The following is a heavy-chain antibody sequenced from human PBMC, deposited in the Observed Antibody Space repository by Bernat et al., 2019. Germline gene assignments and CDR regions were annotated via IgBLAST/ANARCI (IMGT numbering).Heavy chain of an antibody. D-gene: IGHD3-9*01. CDR2: INHSGST. V-gene: IGHV4-34*01. CDR1: GGSFSGYY. CDR3: ARSEGLGYDIMTGYPLLGYFDY. Sequence: QVQLQQWGAGLLKPSETLSLTCAVYGGSFSGYYWSWIRQPPGKGLEWMGDINHSGSTNYNPSLKSRVTISVDTSKNQFSLKLSSVTAADTAVYYCARSEGLGYDIMTGYPLLGYFDYWGQGTLVTVSS. J-gene: IGHJ4*02.